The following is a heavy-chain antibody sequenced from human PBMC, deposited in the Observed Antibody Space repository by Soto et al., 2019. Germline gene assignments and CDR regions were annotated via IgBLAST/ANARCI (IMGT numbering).Heavy chain of an antibody. J-gene: IGHJ5*01. D-gene: IGHD3-22*01. V-gene: IGHV1-2*02. CDR3: AAGISLACYDGRGYYKWLDV. Sequence: ASVKVSCKASGYTLTDYYIHGVRQAPGQGLEWMGWISPNSGGTNYAQNFQGRLTLTRDTSISTAYMELSRLRSDDTAVYYCAAGISLACYDGRGYYKWLDVWGQGTLVTVSS. CDR1: GYTLTDYY. CDR2: ISPNSGGT.